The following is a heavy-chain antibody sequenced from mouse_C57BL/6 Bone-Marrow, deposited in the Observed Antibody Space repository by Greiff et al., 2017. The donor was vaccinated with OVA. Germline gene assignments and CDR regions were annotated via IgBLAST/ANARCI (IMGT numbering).Heavy chain of an antibody. J-gene: IGHJ3*01. CDR2: IRSKSNNYAT. V-gene: IGHV10-1*01. D-gene: IGHD2-4*01. CDR3: VRHSIYYDYDWFAY. CDR1: GFSFNTYA. Sequence: EVQGVESGGGLVQPKGSLKLSCAASGFSFNTYAMNWVRQAPGKGLEWVARIRSKSNNYATYYADSVKDRFTISRDDSESMLYRQMNNLKTEDTAMYYCVRHSIYYDYDWFAYWGQGTLVTVSA.